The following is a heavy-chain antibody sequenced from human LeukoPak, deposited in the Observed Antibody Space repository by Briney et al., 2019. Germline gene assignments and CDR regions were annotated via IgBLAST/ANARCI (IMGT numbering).Heavy chain of an antibody. V-gene: IGHV3-30*02. J-gene: IGHJ3*02. D-gene: IGHD3-10*01. Sequence: PGGALRLSCAASGFTFSGYGMHWLRQAPGKGLAGVAFIRYDGSNKYYADSVKGRFTISRDNSKNTLYLQMNSLRAEDTAVYYCAKLLHLTMGPSAFDIWGQGTMVTVSS. CDR3: AKLLHLTMGPSAFDI. CDR2: IRYDGSNK. CDR1: GFTFSGYG.